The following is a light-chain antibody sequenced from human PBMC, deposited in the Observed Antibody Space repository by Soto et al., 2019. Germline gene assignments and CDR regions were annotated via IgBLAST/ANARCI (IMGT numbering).Light chain of an antibody. Sequence: SVLTQPASVSGSPGQSTNISCTGTSSDVGDYNYVSWYQQYPGKAPKLMIYEVNNRPSGVSNRFSGSKSGNTASLTISGLQTEDEAYYYCSSYTIHSTLYLFSTGINVTVL. CDR1: SSDVGDYNY. V-gene: IGLV2-14*01. J-gene: IGLJ1*01. CDR2: EVN. CDR3: SSYTIHSTLYL.